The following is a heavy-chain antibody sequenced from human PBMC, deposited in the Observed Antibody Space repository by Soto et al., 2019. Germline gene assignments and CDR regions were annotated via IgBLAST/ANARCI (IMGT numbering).Heavy chain of an antibody. V-gene: IGHV3-23*01. D-gene: IGHD3-16*01. CDR3: AKGGPFTGGFDP. CDR2: ISGRSDVP. Sequence: EGQLLQSGGDLVQPGGSLRLSCAGSGLTLRSYAMTWIRQTPEKGLEWVSTISGRSDVPSYADSVNGRFTVSRDNSKNTLYLQMNSLRPDDTAIYYCAKGGPFTGGFDPWGQGTLVTVSS. CDR1: GLTLRSYA. J-gene: IGHJ5*02.